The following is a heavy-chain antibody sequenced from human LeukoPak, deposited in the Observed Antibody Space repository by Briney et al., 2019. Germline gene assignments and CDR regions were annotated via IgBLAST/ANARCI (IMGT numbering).Heavy chain of an antibody. D-gene: IGHD3-22*01. V-gene: IGHV3-23*01. CDR1: GFTFSNYA. CDR2: TSASGGST. Sequence: GGSLRLSCAASGFTFSNYAMSWVRQAPGKGLEWVSATSASGGSTYYADCGKGRFTISRDNSKNTLYRQMNRLRADDQVVYYCATVLFSSGYYFFAYWGQGTLVTVSS. J-gene: IGHJ4*02. CDR3: ATVLFSSGYYFFAY.